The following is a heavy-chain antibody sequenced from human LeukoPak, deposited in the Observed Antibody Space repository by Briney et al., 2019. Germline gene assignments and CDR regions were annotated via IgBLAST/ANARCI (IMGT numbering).Heavy chain of an antibody. D-gene: IGHD3-3*01. J-gene: IGHJ4*02. CDR1: GFTVSNNY. Sequence: PGGSLRLSCAASGFTVSNNYMSWVRQTPGKGLEWVSVIYSGNSGGSTYYADSVKGRFTISRDNSKNTLYLQINSLRAEDTAVYYCARDWSHRCFDYWGQGTLVTVSS. CDR2: IYSGNSGGST. CDR3: ARDWSHRCFDY. V-gene: IGHV3-53*01.